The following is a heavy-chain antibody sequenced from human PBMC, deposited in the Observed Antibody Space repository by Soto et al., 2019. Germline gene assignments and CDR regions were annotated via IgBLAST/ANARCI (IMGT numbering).Heavy chain of an antibody. CDR2: IKQDGSEK. Sequence: GALRLSCAASGFTLCCYLVRRVPPAPGERVEGGANIKQDGSEKYYVDSVKGRFTISRDNAKNSLYLQMNSLRAEDTAVYYCARWGIVVVPAAILYYYYGMDVWGQGTTVTVSS. D-gene: IGHD2-2*01. CDR3: ARWGIVVVPAAILYYYYGMDV. J-gene: IGHJ6*02. CDR1: GFTLCCYL. V-gene: IGHV3-7*02.